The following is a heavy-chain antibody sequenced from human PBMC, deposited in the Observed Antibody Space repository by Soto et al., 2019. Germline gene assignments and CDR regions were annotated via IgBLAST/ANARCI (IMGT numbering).Heavy chain of an antibody. Sequence: SVKVSGKASGVTFSSYAISWVRQAPGQGLEWMGGIIPIFGTANYAQKFQGRVTITADESTSTAYMELSSLRSEDTAVYYCARSHSSSTSCYSCGKDWYFDLWGRGTLVTVSS. CDR1: GVTFSSYA. CDR2: IIPIFGTA. V-gene: IGHV1-69*13. D-gene: IGHD2-2*01. J-gene: IGHJ2*01. CDR3: ARSHSSSTSCYSCGKDWYFDL.